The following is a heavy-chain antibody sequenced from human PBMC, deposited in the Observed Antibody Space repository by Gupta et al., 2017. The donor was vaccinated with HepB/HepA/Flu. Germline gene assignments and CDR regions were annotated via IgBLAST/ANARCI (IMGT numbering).Heavy chain of an antibody. CDR1: GLTFSSYA. Sequence: EVQLLESGGTLVQPGGSLRLSCAASGLTFSSYAISWVRQAPGKGLEWVSAISANGFTTYYADSVKGRFTVARNNSDYTLYLQMNSLRAEDTAMYYCAVGVTTAGTGGGYYFFGFDVWGQGTTVTVSS. CDR3: AVGVTTAGTGGGYYFFGFDV. CDR2: ISANGFTT. V-gene: IGHV3-23*01. D-gene: IGHD4-11*01. J-gene: IGHJ6*02.